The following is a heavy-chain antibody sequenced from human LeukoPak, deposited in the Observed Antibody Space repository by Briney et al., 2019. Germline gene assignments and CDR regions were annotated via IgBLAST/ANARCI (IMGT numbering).Heavy chain of an antibody. CDR2: ISGSGGIT. Sequence: GGSLRLSCAASGFTFSSYAMSWVRQAPGKGLEWVSSISGSGGITYYADSVKGRFTFSRDNSKNTLYLQMNSLRAEDTAVYYCAKGVAAGGSYYYYYGMDVWGQGTTVTVSS. CDR3: AKGVAAGGSYYYYYGMDV. CDR1: GFTFSSYA. V-gene: IGHV3-23*01. J-gene: IGHJ6*02. D-gene: IGHD1-26*01.